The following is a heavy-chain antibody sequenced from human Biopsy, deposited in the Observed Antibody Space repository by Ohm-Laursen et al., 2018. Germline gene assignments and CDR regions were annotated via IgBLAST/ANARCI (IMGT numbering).Heavy chain of an antibody. V-gene: IGHV4-38-2*01. CDR2: IFKDGNT. D-gene: IGHD6-19*01. Sequence: GTLSLTWAVSGYSISSDYRWGWIRQAPGKTLEWLGNIFKDGNTHYNPSLRSRLIISIDTSKNQFSLMMTSVSGADTAVYFCARVGSGWAPFDKWGPGTLATVSS. CDR3: ARVGSGWAPFDK. CDR1: GYSISSDYR. J-gene: IGHJ4*02.